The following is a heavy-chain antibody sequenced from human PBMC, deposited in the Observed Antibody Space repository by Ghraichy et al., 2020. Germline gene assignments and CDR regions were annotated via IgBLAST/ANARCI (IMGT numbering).Heavy chain of an antibody. J-gene: IGHJ4*02. D-gene: IGHD6-13*01. V-gene: IGHV4-39*01. CDR1: GGSISSSSYY. CDR3: AREGSSWSRLKY. CDR2: IYYSGST. Sequence: SETLSLTCTVSGGSISSSSYYWGWIRQPPGKGLEWIGSIYYSGSTYYNPSLKSRITMSVDTSKNQFSLNLSSVTAADTAIYYCAREGSSWSRLKYWGQGTLVTVSS.